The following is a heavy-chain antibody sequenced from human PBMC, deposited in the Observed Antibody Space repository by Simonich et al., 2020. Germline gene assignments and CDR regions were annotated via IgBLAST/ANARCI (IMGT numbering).Heavy chain of an antibody. D-gene: IGHD3-22*01. J-gene: IGHJ3*02. V-gene: IGHV3-23*01. CDR2: ISGSGGST. Sequence: GGGLVQPGGSLRLSCAASGFTFSSDAMSWVRQAPGKRLEWVSAISGSGGSTYYADSVKGRFTISSDNSKNTLYLQMNSLRAEDTAVYYCAKDLGERITMIVVVIDAFDIWGQGTMVTVSS. CDR1: GFTFSSDA. CDR3: AKDLGERITMIVVVIDAFDI.